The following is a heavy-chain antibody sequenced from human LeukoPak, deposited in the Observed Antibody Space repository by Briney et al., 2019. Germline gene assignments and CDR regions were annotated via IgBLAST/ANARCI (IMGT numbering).Heavy chain of an antibody. D-gene: IGHD3-22*01. V-gene: IGHV1-18*01. CDR1: GYTFTSYG. CDR2: ISAYNGNT. CDR3: ARDDGYDSSGYYYGYFEY. J-gene: IGHJ4*02. Sequence: ASVKVSCKASGYTFTSYGISWVRQAPGQGLEWMGWISAYNGNTNYAQKLQGRVTMTTDTSTSTAYMELRSLRSEDTAVYYCARDDGYDSSGYYYGYFEYWGQGTLVTVSS.